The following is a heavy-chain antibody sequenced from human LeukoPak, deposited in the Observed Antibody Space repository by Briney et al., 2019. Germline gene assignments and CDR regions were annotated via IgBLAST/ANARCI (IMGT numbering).Heavy chain of an antibody. Sequence: GESLKISCKGSGYSFTTYWICWVRQMPGKGLEWMGIIYPGDSDTRYSPSFQGQVTISADKSISTAYLQWSSLKASDTAMYYCARSEMATVLSQDYWGQGTLVTVSS. CDR1: GYSFTTYW. CDR2: IYPGDSDT. CDR3: ARSEMATVLSQDY. V-gene: IGHV5-51*01. D-gene: IGHD5-24*01. J-gene: IGHJ4*02.